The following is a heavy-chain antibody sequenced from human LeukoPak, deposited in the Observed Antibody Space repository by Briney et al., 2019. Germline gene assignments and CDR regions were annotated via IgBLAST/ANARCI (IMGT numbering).Heavy chain of an antibody. D-gene: IGHD2-2*01. Sequence: GRSLRLSCAASGFTFSTYGMNWVRQAPAKGLDWVAAISYDGSNEFYADYVKGRFTISKDNSKNTLYLQMNSLRAEDTAVYYCAKGQGLYAPLRNYGMDVWGQGTTVTVSS. CDR3: AKGQGLYAPLRNYGMDV. CDR2: ISYDGSNE. J-gene: IGHJ6*02. V-gene: IGHV3-30*18. CDR1: GFTFSTYG.